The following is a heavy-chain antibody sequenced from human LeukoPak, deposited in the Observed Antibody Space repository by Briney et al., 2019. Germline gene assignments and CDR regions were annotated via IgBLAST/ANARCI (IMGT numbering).Heavy chain of an antibody. V-gene: IGHV3-11*05. CDR3: ARDDIRSPGN. J-gene: IGHJ4*02. Sequence: GGSLRLSCAASGFTVSSNYMSWVRQGPGKGLEWLSYISGSSTYINYADSVKGRFTISRDNAKNSVYLQMNSLRAEDTAVYYCARDDIRSPGNWGQGTLVAVSA. D-gene: IGHD3-16*01. CDR1: GFTVSSNY. CDR2: ISGSSTYI.